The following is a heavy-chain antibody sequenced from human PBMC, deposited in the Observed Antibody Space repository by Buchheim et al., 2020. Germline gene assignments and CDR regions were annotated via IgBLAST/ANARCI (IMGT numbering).Heavy chain of an antibody. CDR2: INHSGST. CDR3: ARGGSVAGKERWPRQLRYFDL. D-gene: IGHD6-19*01. V-gene: IGHV4-34*01. J-gene: IGHJ2*01. CDR1: GGSFSGYY. Sequence: QVQLQQWGAGLLKPSETLSLTCAVYGGSFSGYYWSWIRQPPGKGLEWIGEINHSGSTNYNPSLKSRVTISVDTSKNQFSLKPSSVTAADTAVYYCARGGSVAGKERWPRQLRYFDLWGRGTL.